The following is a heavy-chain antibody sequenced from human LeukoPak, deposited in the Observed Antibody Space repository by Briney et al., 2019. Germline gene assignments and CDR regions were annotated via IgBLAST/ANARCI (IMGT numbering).Heavy chain of an antibody. Sequence: SETLCLTCTVSGGSISIYYWSGIRQPPGKGLEWIGYIYYSGSTNYNPSLKSRVTISVDTSKNQFSLKLSSVTAADTAVYYCARIYSYGYLGMDVWGQGTTVTVSS. V-gene: IGHV4-59*01. J-gene: IGHJ6*02. CDR3: ARIYSYGYLGMDV. CDR1: GGSISIYY. CDR2: IYYSGST. D-gene: IGHD5-18*01.